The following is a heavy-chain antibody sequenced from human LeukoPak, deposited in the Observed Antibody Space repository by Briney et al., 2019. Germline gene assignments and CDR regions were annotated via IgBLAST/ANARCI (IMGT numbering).Heavy chain of an antibody. CDR2: INSDGSST. V-gene: IGHV3-74*01. J-gene: IGHJ3*02. CDR1: GFTFSSYW. D-gene: IGHD6-13*01. Sequence: PGGSLRLSCAASGFTFSSYWMHWVRQAPGKGLVWVSRINSDGSSTSYADSVKGRFTISRDNAKNTLYLQMNSLRAEGTAVYYCARENSGWYGAFDIWGQGTMVTVSS. CDR3: ARENSGWYGAFDI.